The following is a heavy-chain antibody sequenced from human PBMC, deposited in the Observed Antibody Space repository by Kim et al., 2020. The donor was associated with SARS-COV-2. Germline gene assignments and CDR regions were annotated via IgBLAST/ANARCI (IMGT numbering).Heavy chain of an antibody. CDR1: GFTFSSYG. Sequence: GGSLRLSCAASGFTFSSYGMHWVRQAPGKGLEWVAVIWYDGSNKYYADSVKGRFTISRDNSKNTLYLQMNSLRAEDTAVYYCARVNDDSSGYYYAGYYYYYGMDVWGQGTTVTVSS. J-gene: IGHJ6*02. CDR3: ARVNDDSSGYYYAGYYYYYGMDV. V-gene: IGHV3-33*01. CDR2: IWYDGSNK. D-gene: IGHD3-22*01.